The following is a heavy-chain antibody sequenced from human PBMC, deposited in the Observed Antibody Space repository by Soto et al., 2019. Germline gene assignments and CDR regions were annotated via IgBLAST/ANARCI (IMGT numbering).Heavy chain of an antibody. Sequence: GASVKVSCKVSGYTLTELSIHWVRQAPGEGLEWMGGFDLENGETIYAQRFQGRVTMTEESSADTPYMELSSLRSEDTAVYYSAIEVRRCNQFYCWGQETMVTVAS. CDR3: AIEVRRCNQFYC. CDR2: FDLENGET. J-gene: IGHJ4*02. V-gene: IGHV1-24*01. CDR1: GYTLTELS. D-gene: IGHD3-10*01.